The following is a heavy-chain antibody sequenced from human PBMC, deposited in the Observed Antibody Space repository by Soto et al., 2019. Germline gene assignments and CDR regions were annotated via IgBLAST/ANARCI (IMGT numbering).Heavy chain of an antibody. CDR3: ARGIEGWYQGRYYYGMDV. D-gene: IGHD6-19*01. Sequence: QVQLQESGPGLVKPSETLSLTCTVSGGSVSSGSYYWSWIRQPPGKGLEWIGYIYYGGSTNYNPSLRSRVPISVDTSKNQFSLKLSSVTAADTAVYYCARGIEGWYQGRYYYGMDVWGQGTTVTVSS. CDR1: GGSVSSGSYY. V-gene: IGHV4-61*01. CDR2: IYYGGST. J-gene: IGHJ6*02.